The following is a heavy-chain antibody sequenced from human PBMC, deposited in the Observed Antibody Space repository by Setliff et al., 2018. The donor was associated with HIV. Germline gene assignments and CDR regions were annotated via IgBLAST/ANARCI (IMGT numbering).Heavy chain of an antibody. CDR1: GGSISSSSYY. J-gene: IGHJ5*02. D-gene: IGHD3-10*01. Sequence: PSETLSLTCTVSGGSISSSSYYWGWIRQPPGKGLEWIGSIYYSGSTYYNPSLKSRVTISVDTSKNQFSLKLSSVTAADTAVYYCARGTMVRGAIIVVWNWFDPWGQGTLVTVSS. CDR3: ARGTMVRGAIIVVWNWFDP. V-gene: IGHV4-39*01. CDR2: IYYSGST.